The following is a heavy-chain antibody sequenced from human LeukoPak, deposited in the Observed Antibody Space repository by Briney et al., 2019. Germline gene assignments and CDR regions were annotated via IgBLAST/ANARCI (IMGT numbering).Heavy chain of an antibody. V-gene: IGHV3-30*02. CDR1: GFTFSSYW. J-gene: IGHJ6*03. D-gene: IGHD3-9*01. CDR3: AKESLTGYYYMDV. CDR2: IRYDGSNK. Sequence: GGSLRLSCAASGFTFSSYWMSWVRQAPGKGLEWVAFIRYDGSNKYFADSVKGRFTISRDNSKNTLYLQMNSLRAEDTAVYYCAKESLTGYYYMDVWGKGTTVTVSS.